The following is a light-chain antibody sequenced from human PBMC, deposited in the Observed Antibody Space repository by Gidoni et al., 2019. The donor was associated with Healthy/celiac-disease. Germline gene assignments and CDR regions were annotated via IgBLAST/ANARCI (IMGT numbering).Light chain of an antibody. CDR1: QSVSSY. CDR3: QQRSNWPPRT. J-gene: IGKJ4*01. CDR2: AAS. Sequence: EIVLTQSPATLSLSPGERATLSCRASQSVSSYLAWYQQKPGQAPRLLIYAASTRATGIPARFSGSGSGTVFPLTSSSLEPEDFAVYYCQQRSNWPPRTFGGGTKVEIK. V-gene: IGKV3-11*01.